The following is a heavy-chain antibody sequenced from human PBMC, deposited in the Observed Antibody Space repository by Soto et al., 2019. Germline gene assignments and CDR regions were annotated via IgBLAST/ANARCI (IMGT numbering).Heavy chain of an antibody. CDR3: AKAPMIRGVIPAFDY. J-gene: IGHJ4*02. D-gene: IGHD3-10*01. CDR2: ISSSGSSI. Sequence: GGSLRLSCAASGFTFGSYEMNWVRQAPGKGLEWVSYISSSGSSIYYEDSVRGRFTISRDNAKNSLYLQMNSLRVEDTAVYYCAKAPMIRGVIPAFDYWGQGTLVTVSS. V-gene: IGHV3-48*03. CDR1: GFTFGSYE.